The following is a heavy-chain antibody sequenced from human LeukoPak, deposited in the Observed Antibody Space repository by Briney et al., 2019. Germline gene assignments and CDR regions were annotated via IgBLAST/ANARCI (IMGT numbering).Heavy chain of an antibody. CDR1: GYTFTGYY. J-gene: IGHJ5*02. CDR3: ARAPTYYDFWSGQPNWFDP. D-gene: IGHD3-3*01. Sequence: ASVKVSCKASGYTFTGYYMHWVRQAPGQGLEWVGRINPNRGGANYAQKFQCRVTMTRDTSISTAYMELSRLRSDDTAVYYCARAPTYYDFWSGQPNWFDPWGQGTLVTVSS. CDR2: INPNRGGA. V-gene: IGHV1-2*06.